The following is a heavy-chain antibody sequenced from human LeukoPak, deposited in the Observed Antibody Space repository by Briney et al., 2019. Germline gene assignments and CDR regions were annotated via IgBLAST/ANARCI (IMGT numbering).Heavy chain of an antibody. D-gene: IGHD3-22*01. CDR2: IYYSGST. J-gene: IGHJ4*02. CDR1: GGSISSSSYY. CDR3: ARQGSITMIVVVNYYFDY. Sequence: SETLSLTCTVSGGSISSSSYYWGWIRQPPGKGLEWIGSIYYSGSTYYNPYLKSRVTISVDTSKNQFSLTLSSVTAADTAAYYCARQGSITMIVVVNYYFDYWGQGTLVTVSS. V-gene: IGHV4-39*01.